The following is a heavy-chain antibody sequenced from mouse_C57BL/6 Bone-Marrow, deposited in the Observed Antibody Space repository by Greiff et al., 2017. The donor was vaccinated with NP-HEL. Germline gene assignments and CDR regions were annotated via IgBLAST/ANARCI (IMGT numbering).Heavy chain of an antibody. D-gene: IGHD1-1*01. CDR1: GFTFITYA. CDR3: VRGSIYYYGPNWYFDV. J-gene: IGHJ1*03. V-gene: IGHV10-3*01. CDR2: IRSKSSNYAT. Sequence: EVKVVESGGGLVQPKGSLKLSCAASGFTFITYAMHWVRQAPGKGLEWVARIRSKSSNYATYYADSVKDRFTISRDDSQSMLYLQMINLKTEDTAMYYCVRGSIYYYGPNWYFDVWGTGTTVTVSS.